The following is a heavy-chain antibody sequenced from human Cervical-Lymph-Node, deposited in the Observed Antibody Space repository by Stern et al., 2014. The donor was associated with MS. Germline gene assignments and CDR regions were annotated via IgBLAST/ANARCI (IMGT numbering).Heavy chain of an antibody. Sequence: QVQLVQSGAEVKKPGSSVKVSCKASGGTFSSYAISWVRQAPGQGLEWMGGIIPIFGTANYAQKFQGRVTITADESTSTAYMELSSLRSEDTAVYYCARDRYPTSDYYYYYGMDVWGQGTTVTVSS. CDR3: ARDRYPTSDYYYYYGMDV. CDR2: IIPIFGTA. CDR1: GGTFSSYA. V-gene: IGHV1-69*01. J-gene: IGHJ6*02. D-gene: IGHD1-1*01.